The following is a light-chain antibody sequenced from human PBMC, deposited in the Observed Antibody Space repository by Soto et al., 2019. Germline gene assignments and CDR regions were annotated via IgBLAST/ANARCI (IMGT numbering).Light chain of an antibody. Sequence: EIVLTQSPGTLSLSPGERATLSCRASQSVTSTHLAWYQQKPGQAPRLLIYDASTRATGIPDGFSGSGSGTDFTLTISRLEPEDFAVYCCQQFDGSLWTFGPGTKVDIK. V-gene: IGKV3-20*01. CDR2: DAS. CDR1: QSVTSTH. J-gene: IGKJ1*01. CDR3: QQFDGSLWT.